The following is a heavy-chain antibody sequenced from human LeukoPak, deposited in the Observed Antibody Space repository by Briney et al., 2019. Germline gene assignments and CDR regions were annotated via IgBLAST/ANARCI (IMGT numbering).Heavy chain of an antibody. CDR1: GYTFTNYG. J-gene: IGHJ4*02. D-gene: IGHD6-13*01. CDR3: ASAWYSSSWLFDY. Sequence: GASVRVSCKASGYTFTNYGISWVRQAPGQGLEWMGWISAYNGNTNYAQKFQGRVTITTDESTSTAYMELSSLRSEDTAVYYCASAWYSSSWLFDYWGQGTLVTVSS. V-gene: IGHV1-18*01. CDR2: ISAYNGNT.